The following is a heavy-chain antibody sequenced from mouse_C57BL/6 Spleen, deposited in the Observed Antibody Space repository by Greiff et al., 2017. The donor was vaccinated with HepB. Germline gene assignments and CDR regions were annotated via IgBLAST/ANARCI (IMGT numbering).Heavy chain of an antibody. V-gene: IGHV1-78*01. CDR1: GYTFTDHT. Sequence: VKVVESDAELVKPGASVKISCKVSGYTFTDHTIHWMKQRPEQGLEWIGYIYPRDGSTKYNEKFKGKATLTADKSSSTAYMQLNSLTSEDSAVYFCARLTTVVDYYFDYWGQGTTLTVSS. CDR2: IYPRDGST. J-gene: IGHJ2*01. D-gene: IGHD1-1*01. CDR3: ARLTTVVDYYFDY.